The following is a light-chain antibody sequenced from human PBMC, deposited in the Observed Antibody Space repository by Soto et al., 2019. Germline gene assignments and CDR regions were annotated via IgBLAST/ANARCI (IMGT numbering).Light chain of an antibody. J-gene: IGKJ1*01. V-gene: IGKV1-5*01. CDR1: QSISSW. CDR2: DAF. Sequence: DIQMTQSPSTLSASVGDRVTITCRASQSISSWLAWYQQKPGKAPKLLIYDAFSLESGVPSRFSGSGSVTEFTLTISSLQPDDFATYYCQQYNSYSTWTFGQGTKVEIK. CDR3: QQYNSYSTWT.